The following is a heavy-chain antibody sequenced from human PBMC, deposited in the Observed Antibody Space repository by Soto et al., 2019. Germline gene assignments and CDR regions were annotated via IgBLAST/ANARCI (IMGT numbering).Heavy chain of an antibody. D-gene: IGHD5-12*01. Sequence: SVKVSCKASGGSFSNFGISWVRQAPGQGLEWMGGIVPVFGRPNYAQRFRGRLTITADESTSTGYMELISLRSDDTAVYYCAREGSRYNFWGQGTQVTVSS. CDR2: IVPVFGRP. J-gene: IGHJ4*02. CDR1: GGSFSNFG. V-gene: IGHV1-69*13. CDR3: AREGSRYNF.